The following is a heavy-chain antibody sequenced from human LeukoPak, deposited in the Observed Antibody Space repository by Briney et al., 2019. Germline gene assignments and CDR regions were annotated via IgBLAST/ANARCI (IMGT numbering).Heavy chain of an antibody. CDR1: GFTFISYA. CDR2: ISYDGSNK. V-gene: IGHV3-30*01. Sequence: PGRSLRVSCAASGFTFISYAMHWVRQARGKGLEWVAVISYDGSNKYYADSVKGRFTISRDNSKNTLYLQMNSLRAEDTAVYYCARAYSYGPYYFDYWGQGTLVTVSS. J-gene: IGHJ4*02. CDR3: ARAYSYGPYYFDY. D-gene: IGHD5-18*01.